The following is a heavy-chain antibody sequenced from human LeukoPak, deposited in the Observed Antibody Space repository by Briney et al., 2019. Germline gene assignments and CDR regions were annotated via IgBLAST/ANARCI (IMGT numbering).Heavy chain of an antibody. V-gene: IGHV4-61*02. CDR3: ATIVPDIVVVPPAANYYYYYMDV. J-gene: IGHJ6*03. CDR1: GGSISSGSYY. Sequence: SETLSLTCTVSGGSISSGSYYWSWIRQPAGKGLEWIGRIYTSGSTNYNPSLKSRVTISVDTSKNQFSLKLSSVTAADTAVYYCATIVPDIVVVPPAANYYYYYMDVWGKGTTVTVSS. CDR2: IYTSGST. D-gene: IGHD2-2*01.